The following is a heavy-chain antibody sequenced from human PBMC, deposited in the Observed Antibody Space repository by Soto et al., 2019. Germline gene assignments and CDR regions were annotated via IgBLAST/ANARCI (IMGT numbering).Heavy chain of an antibody. CDR1: GYTFTSYG. Sequence: ASVKVSCKASGYTFTSYGISWVRQAPGQGLEWMGWISAYNGNTNYAQKLQGRVTMTTDTSTSTAYMELRSLRSDDTAVYYCARDLSPGGSRYGMDVRGQGTTVTVPS. CDR2: ISAYNGNT. V-gene: IGHV1-18*01. CDR3: ARDLSPGGSRYGMDV. D-gene: IGHD2-15*01. J-gene: IGHJ6*02.